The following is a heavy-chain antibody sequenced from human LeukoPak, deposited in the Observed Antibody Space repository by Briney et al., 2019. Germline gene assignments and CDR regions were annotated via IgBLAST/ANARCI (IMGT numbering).Heavy chain of an antibody. CDR3: ARVSSSWSPSHSVTHYFDS. V-gene: IGHV6-1*01. CDR1: GDSVSSNSAA. D-gene: IGHD6-6*01. Sequence: SQTLSLTCAISGDSVSSNSAAWNWIRQSPSRGLEWLGRTYYRSKWYNDFAVSVKSRIAINPDTSKNQFSLQLTSVTPEDTAVYYCARVSSSWSPSHSVTHYFDSWGQGALVTVSS. J-gene: IGHJ4*02. CDR2: TYYRSKWYN.